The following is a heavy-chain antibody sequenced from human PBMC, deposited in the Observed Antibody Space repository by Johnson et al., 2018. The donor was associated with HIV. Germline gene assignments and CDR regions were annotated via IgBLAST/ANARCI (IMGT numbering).Heavy chain of an antibody. J-gene: IGHJ3*02. CDR2: ISGNGVST. CDR1: GFSFSSYA. CDR3: VKDIWASYDAFDI. D-gene: IGHD3-16*01. V-gene: IGHV3-64*01. Sequence: VQLVESGGGVVQPGGSLRLSCAASGFSFSSYAMHWVRQAPGKGLEYVSGISGNGVSTYYANSVKGRFTISRDNAKNSLYLQMNSLRAEDTALYYCVKDIWASYDAFDIWGQGTMVTVSS.